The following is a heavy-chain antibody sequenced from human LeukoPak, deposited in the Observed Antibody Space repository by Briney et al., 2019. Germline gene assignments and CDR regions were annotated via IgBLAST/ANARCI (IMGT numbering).Heavy chain of an antibody. Sequence: GASVKVSCKASGYTFTGYYMHWVRQAPGQGLEWMGWINPNSGGTNYAQKFQGRVTMTRDTFISTGYMELSRLRSDDTAVYYCARGLRYCSGGRCYFSPPYYYYMDVWGKGTTVTISS. V-gene: IGHV1-2*02. D-gene: IGHD2-15*01. CDR2: INPNSGGT. CDR3: ARGLRYCSGGRCYFSPPYYYYMDV. J-gene: IGHJ6*03. CDR1: GYTFTGYY.